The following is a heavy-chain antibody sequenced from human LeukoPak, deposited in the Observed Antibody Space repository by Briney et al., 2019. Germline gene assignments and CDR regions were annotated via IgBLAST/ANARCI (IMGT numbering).Heavy chain of an antibody. V-gene: IGHV4-59*12. CDR3: ARGQYSSGWHFDY. CDR1: DGSISSYY. J-gene: IGHJ4*02. Sequence: TSETLSLTCPVSDGSISSYYWSWIRQPPGKGLEWIGYIYYSGSTNYNPSLKSRVTISVDTSKNHFSLKLSSVTAADTAVYYCARGQYSSGWHFDYWGQGTLVSVSS. CDR2: IYYSGST. D-gene: IGHD6-19*01.